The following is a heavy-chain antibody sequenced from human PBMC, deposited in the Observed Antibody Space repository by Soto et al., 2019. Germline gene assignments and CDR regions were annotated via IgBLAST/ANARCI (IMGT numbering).Heavy chain of an antibody. J-gene: IGHJ6*02. D-gene: IGHD2-21*02. CDR3: ARSRVEVAAIRFYYGMDA. Sequence: QVQLVQSGAEVKKPGSSVKVSCKASGGTFSSYTISWVRQAPGQGLEWMGGIIPIFGTPNYAQKFQGRVTITADESTRTAYMELSSLRSEDTAVYYCARSRVEVAAIRFYYGMDAWGQGTTVTVSS. CDR1: GGTFSSYT. V-gene: IGHV1-69*12. CDR2: IIPIFGTP.